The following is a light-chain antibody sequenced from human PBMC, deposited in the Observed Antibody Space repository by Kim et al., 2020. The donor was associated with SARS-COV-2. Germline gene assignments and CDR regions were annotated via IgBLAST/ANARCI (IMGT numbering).Light chain of an antibody. CDR2: SAS. V-gene: IGKV3-15*01. CDR3: QQYNDWPLT. Sequence: VSPGERVALSCRASQSVRSNLALYQQKAGQVPRLLIYSASTRATDIPARFSGSGSGTEFALTISSLQSEDFAVYYCQQYNDWPLTFGGGTKVDIK. J-gene: IGKJ4*01. CDR1: QSVRSN.